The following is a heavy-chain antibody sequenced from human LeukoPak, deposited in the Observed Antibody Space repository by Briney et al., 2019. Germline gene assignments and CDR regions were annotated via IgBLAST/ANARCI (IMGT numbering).Heavy chain of an antibody. CDR3: ARVGLYYDSSGYNNWFDP. D-gene: IGHD3-22*01. CDR1: GYTFTGYY. CDR2: INPNSGGT. J-gene: IGHJ5*02. Sequence: ASVKVSCKASGYTFTGYYMHWVRQAPGQGLEWMGRINPNSGGTNYAQKFQGRVTMTRDTSISTAYMELSRLRSDDTAVYYCARVGLYYDSSGYNNWFDPWGQGTLDTVSS. V-gene: IGHV1-2*06.